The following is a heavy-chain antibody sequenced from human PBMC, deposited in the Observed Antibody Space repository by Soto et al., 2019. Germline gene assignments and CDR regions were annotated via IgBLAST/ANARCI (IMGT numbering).Heavy chain of an antibody. CDR3: ANYPLLHDVYFAQ. Sequence: QLQLQESGPGLVKPSETLSLTCTVSGDSISSISYFWAWIRQPPGKGLEWIGSIYYSGTTYNNPSLKSRVTMSVDTSRNQFSLRLSSVTAADTAVYFCANYPLLHDVYFAQWGQGTLVTVSS. CDR1: GDSISSISYF. D-gene: IGHD1-26*01. J-gene: IGHJ4*02. V-gene: IGHV4-39*01. CDR2: IYYSGTT.